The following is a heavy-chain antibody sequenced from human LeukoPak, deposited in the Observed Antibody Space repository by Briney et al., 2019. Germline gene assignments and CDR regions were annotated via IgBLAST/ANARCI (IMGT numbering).Heavy chain of an antibody. CDR1: GLTFSDYI. V-gene: IGHV3-72*01. CDR2: IRRKGQSYTT. Sequence: GGSLRLSCAASGLTFSDYIMDWVRQAPGKGLEWIGRIRRKGQSYTTEYAASVKGRFTISRDDSESSLYLHMNSLKTEDTAVYYCSRDGGEGGSSAFDIWGQGTMVTVSS. D-gene: IGHD2-15*01. CDR3: SRDGGEGGSSAFDI. J-gene: IGHJ3*02.